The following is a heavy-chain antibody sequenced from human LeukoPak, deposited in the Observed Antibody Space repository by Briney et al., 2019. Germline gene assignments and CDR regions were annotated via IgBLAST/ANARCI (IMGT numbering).Heavy chain of an antibody. Sequence: GGSLRLSCAASGFTFSNYAMSWVRRAPGKGLEWASAISGSGDSTYYADSVKGRFTISRDNSKNTLYLQMNSLRAEDTAVYYCAKVSTVTPGFWGQGTLVTVSS. CDR3: AKVSTVTPGF. J-gene: IGHJ4*02. CDR2: ISGSGDST. CDR1: GFTFSNYA. D-gene: IGHD4-17*01. V-gene: IGHV3-23*01.